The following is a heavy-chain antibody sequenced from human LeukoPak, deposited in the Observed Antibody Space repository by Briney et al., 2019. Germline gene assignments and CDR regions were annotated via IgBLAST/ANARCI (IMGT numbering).Heavy chain of an antibody. CDR2: MNPNSGNT. CDR1: GYTFTSYD. Sequence: GASVKVSCKASGYTFTSYDINWVRQATGQGLEWMGWMNPNSGNTGYAQKFQGRVTMTRNTSISTAYMELSSLRSEDTAVYYCARVYCSSTSCYSGNWFDPWGQGTLVTVSS. J-gene: IGHJ5*02. D-gene: IGHD2-2*01. V-gene: IGHV1-8*01. CDR3: ARVYCSSTSCYSGNWFDP.